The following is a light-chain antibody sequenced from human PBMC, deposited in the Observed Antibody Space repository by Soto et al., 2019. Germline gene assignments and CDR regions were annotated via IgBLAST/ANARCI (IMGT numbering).Light chain of an antibody. J-gene: IGKJ1*01. CDR2: GAL. CDR3: QQYGSSPWT. CDR1: QSVSSSY. V-gene: IGKV3-20*01. Sequence: EIVLTQSPGTLSLSPGERATLSCRASQSVSSSYLAWYQQKPGQAPRLLIYGALSRATGIPDRFSGSGSGTDFTLTISRLEPEDFAVYSCQQYGSSPWTFGQGTKVEIK.